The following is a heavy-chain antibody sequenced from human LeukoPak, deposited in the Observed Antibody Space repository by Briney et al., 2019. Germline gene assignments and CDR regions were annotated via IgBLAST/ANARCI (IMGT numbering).Heavy chain of an antibody. Sequence: GASVKVSCKASGYTFTRYGISWVRQAPGQGLEWMGWISAYNGNTNYAQKIQGRVTMTTDTSTSTAYMELRSLRSDDTAVYYCARDAGISSGWHRELDYWGQGTLVTVSS. CDR3: ARDAGISSGWHRELDY. V-gene: IGHV1-18*01. J-gene: IGHJ4*02. CDR2: ISAYNGNT. CDR1: GYTFTRYG. D-gene: IGHD6-19*01.